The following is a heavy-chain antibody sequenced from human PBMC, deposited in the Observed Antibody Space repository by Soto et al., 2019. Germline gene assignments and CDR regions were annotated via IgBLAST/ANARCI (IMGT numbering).Heavy chain of an antibody. J-gene: IGHJ4*02. Sequence: GSLRLSCAASGFTFSSYGMHWVRQAPGKGLEWVAVIWYDGSNKYYADSVKGRFTISRDNSKNTLYLQMNSLRAEDTAAYYCARDALHYDFWSGYWGLLGYWGQGTLVTVSS. V-gene: IGHV3-33*01. D-gene: IGHD3-3*01. CDR1: GFTFSSYG. CDR2: IWYDGSNK. CDR3: ARDALHYDFWSGYWGLLGY.